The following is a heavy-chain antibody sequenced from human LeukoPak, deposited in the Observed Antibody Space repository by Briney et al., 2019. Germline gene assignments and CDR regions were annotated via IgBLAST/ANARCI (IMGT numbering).Heavy chain of an antibody. CDR3: ARNGDYWCVSH. D-gene: IGHD2-8*01. CDR1: GGSVSSGRFY. V-gene: IGHV4-39*01. Sequence: SETLSLTCTVSGGSVSSGRFYWGWIRQPPGKGLEWVGSIYYSGNTYYNPSLNSRVTISVDTSKIQFSLKLTSVTAADTAVYYCARNGDYWCVSHWGQGTLVTVSS. CDR2: IYYSGNT. J-gene: IGHJ1*01.